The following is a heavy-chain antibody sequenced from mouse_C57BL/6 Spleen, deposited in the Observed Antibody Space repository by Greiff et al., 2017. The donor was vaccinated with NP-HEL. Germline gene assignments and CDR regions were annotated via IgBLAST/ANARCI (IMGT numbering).Heavy chain of an antibody. CDR1: GYTFTSHW. CDR3: ARSGITAVVHFDY. CDR2: INPSNGGT. Sequence: QVQLQQPGTELVKPGASVKLSCKASGYTFTSHWMHWVKQRPGQGLEWIGNINPSNGGTNYNEKFKSKSTLTVDKSSSTASMQLSSLASEDSAVYYCARSGITAVVHFDYWGQGTTLTVSS. V-gene: IGHV1-53*01. J-gene: IGHJ2*01. D-gene: IGHD1-1*01.